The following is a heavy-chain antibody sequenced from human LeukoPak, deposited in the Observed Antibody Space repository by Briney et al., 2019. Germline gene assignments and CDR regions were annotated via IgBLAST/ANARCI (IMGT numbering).Heavy chain of an antibody. CDR1: GYTFTGHY. V-gene: IGHV1-2*02. CDR2: INPNSGGT. D-gene: IGHD6-13*01. Sequence: ASVKVSCKASGYTFTGHYIHWVRQAPGLGLEWMGWINPNSGGTNYAQKFQGRVTMTRDTSITTAHMELSSLRSDDTAVYYCARSEFSNTWPDYWGQGTLVTVSS. CDR3: ARSEFSNTWPDY. J-gene: IGHJ4*02.